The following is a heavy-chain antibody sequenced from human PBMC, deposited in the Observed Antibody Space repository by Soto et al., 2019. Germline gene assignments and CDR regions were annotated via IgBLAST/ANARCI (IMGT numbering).Heavy chain of an antibody. CDR3: VRLSLNYQDSGAYYGWFDT. CDR1: GYTFTSYR. CDR2: ISGYNGNT. V-gene: IGHV1-18*04. Sequence: GASVKVSCKASGYTFTSYRIAWVRQAPGQGLEWMGWISGYNGNTKYAQSLQGRVTMTTDTSTSTAYMDLRSLTSDDTAVYYCVRLSLNYQDSGAYYGWFDTWGQGTLVTVSS. D-gene: IGHD3-22*01. J-gene: IGHJ5*02.